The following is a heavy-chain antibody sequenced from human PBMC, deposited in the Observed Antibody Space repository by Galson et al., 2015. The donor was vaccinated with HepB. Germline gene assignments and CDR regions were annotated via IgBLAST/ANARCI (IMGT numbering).Heavy chain of an antibody. CDR3: ARVRSRYYYDSSGPRGWFDP. V-gene: IGHV4-34*01. CDR1: GGSFSGYY. D-gene: IGHD3-22*01. J-gene: IGHJ5*02. Sequence: ETLSLTCAVYGGSFSGYYWSWIRQPPGKGLEWIGEINHSGSTNYNPSLKSRVTISVDTSKNQFSLKLSSVTAADTAVYYCARVRSRYYYDSSGPRGWFDPWGQGTLVTVSS. CDR2: INHSGST.